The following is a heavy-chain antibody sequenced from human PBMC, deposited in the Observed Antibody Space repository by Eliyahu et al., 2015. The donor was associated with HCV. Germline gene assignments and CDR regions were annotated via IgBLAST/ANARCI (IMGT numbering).Heavy chain of an antibody. CDR3: AKDPSYSSSSGRGWFDP. D-gene: IGHD6-6*01. Sequence: EVQLVESGGGLVQPGRSLRLSCAASGFTFXXXAMXWVRQAPGKGLEWVSGISWNSGSIGYADSVKGRFTISRDNAKNSLYLQMNSLRAEDTALYYCAKDPSYSSSSGRGWFDPWGQGTLVTVSS. CDR2: ISWNSGSI. CDR1: GFTFXXXA. V-gene: IGHV3-9*01. J-gene: IGHJ5*02.